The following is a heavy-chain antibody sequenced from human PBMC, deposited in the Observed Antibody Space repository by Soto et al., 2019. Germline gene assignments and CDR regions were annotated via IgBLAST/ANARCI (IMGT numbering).Heavy chain of an antibody. CDR3: ARSLYVPAAMGNWFDP. D-gene: IGHD2-2*01. J-gene: IGHJ5*02. Sequence: QVQLVQSGAEVKKPGASVKVSCKASGYTFTSYGISWVRQAPGQGLEWMGWISAYNGNTNYAQKLQGRVTMTTDTATSPAYMELRSLRSDDTAVYYCARSLYVPAAMGNWFDPWGQGTLVTVSS. CDR1: GYTFTSYG. CDR2: ISAYNGNT. V-gene: IGHV1-18*01.